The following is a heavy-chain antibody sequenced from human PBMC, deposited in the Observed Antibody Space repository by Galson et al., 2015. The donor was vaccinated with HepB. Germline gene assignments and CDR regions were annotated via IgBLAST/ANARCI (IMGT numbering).Heavy chain of an antibody. CDR3: ARGERDYVWGSYRYNY. CDR2: ISSSSGYI. CDR1: GFTFSSYS. J-gene: IGHJ4*02. V-gene: IGHV3-21*01. D-gene: IGHD3-16*02. Sequence: SLRLSCAASGFTFSSYSMNWVRQAPGKGLEWVSSISSSSGYIYYADSVKGRFTISRDNAKNSLYLQMNSLRAEDTAVYYCARGERDYVWGSYRYNYWGQGTLVTVSS.